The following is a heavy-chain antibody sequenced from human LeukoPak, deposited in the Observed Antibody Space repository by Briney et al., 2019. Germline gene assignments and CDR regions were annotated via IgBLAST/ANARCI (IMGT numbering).Heavy chain of an antibody. J-gene: IGHJ6*02. CDR3: AKDRSVGVAIYYYYGMDV. CDR2: XSGSGGST. D-gene: IGHD3-3*01. Sequence: XXWXXXAXGXGLEWVSAXSGSGGSTYYADSVRGRFTISRDNSKNTLYLQMNSLRVEDTAVYYCAKDRSVGVAIYYYYGMDVWGQGTTVTVSS. V-gene: IGHV3-23*01.